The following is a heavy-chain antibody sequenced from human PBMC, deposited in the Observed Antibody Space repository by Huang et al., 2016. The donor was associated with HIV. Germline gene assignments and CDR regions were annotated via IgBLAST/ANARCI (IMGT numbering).Heavy chain of an antibody. J-gene: IGHJ3*01. Sequence: QVRLVESGGGVVQPGASLTLSCSASGFPFSAYGMDWVRQAPGKGLAWVSFIRYDGKNYCLIGSVKGRFTISRDNSNNTLDLRMNSLRPEDTAVYYCVKERGSSRARSSFDFWGQGTSVIVSS. CDR1: GFPFSAYG. D-gene: IGHD6-13*01. V-gene: IGHV3-30*02. CDR2: IRYDGKNY. CDR3: VKERGSSRARSSFDF.